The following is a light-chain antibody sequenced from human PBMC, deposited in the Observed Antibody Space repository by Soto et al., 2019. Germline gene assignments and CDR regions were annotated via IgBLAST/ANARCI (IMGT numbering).Light chain of an antibody. CDR3: SSYTGSSTYVV. V-gene: IGLV2-14*01. Sequence: QSALTQPASVSGSPGQSITISCTGTSSDVGGYNYVSWYQQHPGKAPKLMIYDVSNRPSGVSNRFSGSKSANTASLTLSGLQPEDEADYYCSSYTGSSTYVVFGGGTKLTVL. CDR1: SSDVGGYNY. J-gene: IGLJ2*01. CDR2: DVS.